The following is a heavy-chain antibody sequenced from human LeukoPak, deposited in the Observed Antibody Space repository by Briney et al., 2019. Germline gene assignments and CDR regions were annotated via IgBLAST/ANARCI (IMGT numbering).Heavy chain of an antibody. CDR3: AREIRFGDPYFDY. CDR2: INAGNGNT. CDR1: GYTFTSYA. V-gene: IGHV1-3*01. D-gene: IGHD3-10*01. J-gene: IGHJ4*02. Sequence: GASVKVSCKASGYTFTSYAMHWVRQAPGQRLEWMGWINAGNGNTKYSQKFQGRVTITRDTSASTAYMELSSLRSEDTAVYYCAREIRFGDPYFDYWGQGTLVTVSS.